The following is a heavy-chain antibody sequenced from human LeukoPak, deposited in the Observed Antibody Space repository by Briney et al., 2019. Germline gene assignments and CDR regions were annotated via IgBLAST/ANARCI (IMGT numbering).Heavy chain of an antibody. CDR2: ISGSGGST. D-gene: IGHD2-15*01. CDR3: AKDGVGLQHVVAPNWFDP. Sequence: GGSLRLSCAASGFTFSSYAMSWVRQAPGKGLEWDSAISGSGGSTYYADSVKGRFTISRDNSKNTLYLQMNSLRAEDTAVYYCAKDGVGLQHVVAPNWFDPWGQGTLVTVSS. CDR1: GFTFSSYA. J-gene: IGHJ5*02. V-gene: IGHV3-23*01.